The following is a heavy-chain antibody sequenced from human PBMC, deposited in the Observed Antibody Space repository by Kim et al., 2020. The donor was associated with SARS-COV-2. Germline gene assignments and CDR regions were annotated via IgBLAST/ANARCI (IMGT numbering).Heavy chain of an antibody. D-gene: IGHD5-18*01. Sequence: GGSLRLSCAASGFTFSSYSMNWVRQAPGKGLEWVSSISSSSSYIYYADSVKGRFTISRDNAKNSLYLQMNSLRAEDTAVYYCARMRRLRVYSYGPIDYWGQGTLVTVSS. CDR3: ARMRRLRVYSYGPIDY. CDR2: ISSSSSYI. V-gene: IGHV3-21*01. CDR1: GFTFSSYS. J-gene: IGHJ4*02.